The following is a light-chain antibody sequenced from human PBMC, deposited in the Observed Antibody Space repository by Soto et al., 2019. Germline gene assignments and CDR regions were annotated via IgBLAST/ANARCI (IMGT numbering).Light chain of an antibody. CDR3: RRYDKLCRT. Sequence: DIQMTQSPSSLSSSVGDRFTITCQASQDIINYLNWYQQKTGKAPKLLIYDASNLETGVPSRFSGSGSGTDFTFTISSLQPEDITRYYWRRYDKLCRTLGPGTGVEIK. V-gene: IGKV1-33*01. CDR1: QDIINY. J-gene: IGKJ1*01. CDR2: DAS.